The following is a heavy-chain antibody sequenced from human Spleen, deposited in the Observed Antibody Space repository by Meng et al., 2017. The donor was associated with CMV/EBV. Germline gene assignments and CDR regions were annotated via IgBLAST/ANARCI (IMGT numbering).Heavy chain of an antibody. CDR1: GFTFSKFG. CDR3: AKVEYSSSSEGNYYYGMDV. V-gene: IGHV3-30*02. D-gene: IGHD6-6*01. CDR2: IRYDGSNK. J-gene: IGHJ6*02. Sequence: GESLKISCTASGFTFSKFGMHWVRQAPGKGLEWVAFIRYDGSNKYYADSVKGRFTISRDNSKNTLYLQMNSLRAEDTAVYYCAKVEYSSSSEGNYYYGMDVWGQGTTVTVS.